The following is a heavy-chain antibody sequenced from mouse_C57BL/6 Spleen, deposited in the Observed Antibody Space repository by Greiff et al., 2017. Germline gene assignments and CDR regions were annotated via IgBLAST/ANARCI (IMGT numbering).Heavy chain of an antibody. Sequence: QVQLQQPGAELVKPGASVKMSCKASGYTFTSYWITWVKQRPGQGLEWIGDIYPGSGSTNYNEKFNSKATLTVDTSSSTAYMQLISQTSEDSAVYYCARESPWGSGSFDYFDYGGQGTTLTVSS. CDR3: ARESPWGSGSFDYFDY. CDR1: GYTFTSYW. D-gene: IGHD1-3*01. CDR2: IYPGSGST. V-gene: IGHV1-55*01. J-gene: IGHJ2*01.